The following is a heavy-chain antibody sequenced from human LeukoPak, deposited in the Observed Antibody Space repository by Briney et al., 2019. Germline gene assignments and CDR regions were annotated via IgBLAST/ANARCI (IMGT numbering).Heavy chain of an antibody. CDR1: GFTFSSSS. CDR2: ISSDGSKT. J-gene: IGHJ4*02. D-gene: IGHD1-14*01. CDR3: ARDYHARVDY. V-gene: IGHV3-30-3*01. Sequence: GGSLRLSCAASGFTFSSSSVHWVRQAPGKGLQWVAIISSDGSKTYYADSVKGRFTISRDNSKNTLYLQMDSLRGEDTSVYYCARDYHARVDYGGQGTLVTVSS.